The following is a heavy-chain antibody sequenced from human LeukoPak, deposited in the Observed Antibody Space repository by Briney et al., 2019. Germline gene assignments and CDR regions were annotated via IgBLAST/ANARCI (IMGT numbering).Heavy chain of an antibody. Sequence: ASVKVSCKASGYVFTSYYIHWVRQAPGKGLEWMGGFDPEDGETIYAQKFQGRVTMTEDTSTDTAYMELSSLRSEDTAVYYCATHLPSYTLGGAFDIWGQGTMVTVSS. CDR1: GYVFTSYY. CDR2: FDPEDGET. V-gene: IGHV1-24*01. CDR3: ATHLPSYTLGGAFDI. J-gene: IGHJ3*02. D-gene: IGHD1-26*01.